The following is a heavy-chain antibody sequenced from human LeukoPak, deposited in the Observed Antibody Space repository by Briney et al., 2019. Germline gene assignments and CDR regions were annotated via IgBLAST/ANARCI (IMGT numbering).Heavy chain of an antibody. Sequence: GRSLRLSCAASGFTFSSYGMHWVRQAPGKGLEWVANIKQDGSEKYCVDSVKGRFTISRDNAKNSLYLQMNSLRAEDTAVYYCARMWAAGCFDYWGQGTLVTVSS. D-gene: IGHD6-13*01. V-gene: IGHV3-7*01. CDR1: GFTFSSYG. CDR3: ARMWAAGCFDY. CDR2: IKQDGSEK. J-gene: IGHJ4*02.